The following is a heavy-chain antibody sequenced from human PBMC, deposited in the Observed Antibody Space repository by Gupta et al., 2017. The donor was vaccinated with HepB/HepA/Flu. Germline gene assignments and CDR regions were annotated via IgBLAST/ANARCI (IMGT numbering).Heavy chain of an antibody. D-gene: IGHD1-26*01. CDR1: GFTFSSYG. CDR2: IWYDGSNK. J-gene: IGHJ4*02. CDR3: ARDERLRGKFDY. Sequence: QVQLFESGGGVVQPGRSRRLSCAASGFTFSSYGMHWVRQAPGKGLEWVAVIWYDGSNKYYADSVKGRFTISRDNSKNTLYLQMNSLRAEDTAVYYCARDERLRGKFDYWGQGTLVTVSS. V-gene: IGHV3-33*01.